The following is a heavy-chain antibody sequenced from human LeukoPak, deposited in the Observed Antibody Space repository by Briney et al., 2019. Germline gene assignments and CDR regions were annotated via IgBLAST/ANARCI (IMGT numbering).Heavy chain of an antibody. CDR3: ARSMYYYDSSGRNWFDP. CDR2: INAGNGNT. CDR1: GYTFTSYA. J-gene: IGHJ5*02. D-gene: IGHD3-22*01. V-gene: IGHV1-3*01. Sequence: ASVKVSCKASGYTFTSYAMHWVRQAPGQRLEWMGWINAGNGNTKYSQKFQGRVTITRDTSASTAYMELSSLRSEDTAVYYCARSMYYYDSSGRNWFDPWGQGTLVTVSS.